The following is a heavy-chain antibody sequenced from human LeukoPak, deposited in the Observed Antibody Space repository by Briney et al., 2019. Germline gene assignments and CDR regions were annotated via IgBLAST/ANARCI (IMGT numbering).Heavy chain of an antibody. D-gene: IGHD6-13*01. J-gene: IGHJ4*02. Sequence: GESLKISCKGSGYSFTSYWIGWVRQMPGKGLERMGIIYPGDSDTRYSPSFQGQVTISADKSISTAYLQWSSLKASDTAMYYCARLGYRSSGYEVVFDYWGQGTLVTVSS. CDR3: ARLGYRSSGYEVVFDY. CDR1: GYSFTSYW. V-gene: IGHV5-51*01. CDR2: IYPGDSDT.